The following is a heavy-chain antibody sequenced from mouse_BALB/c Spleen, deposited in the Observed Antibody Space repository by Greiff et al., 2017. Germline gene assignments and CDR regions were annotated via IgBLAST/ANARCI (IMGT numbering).Heavy chain of an antibody. CDR3: ARELRYAMDY. CDR2: ISSGSSTI. V-gene: IGHV5-17*02. D-gene: IGHD1-1*01. CDR1: GFTFSSFG. J-gene: IGHJ4*01. Sequence: EVKLVESGGGLVQPGGSRKLSCAASGFTFSSFGMHWVRQAPEKGLEWVAYISSGSSTIYYADTVKGRFTISRDNPKNTLFLQMTSLRSEDTAMYYCARELRYAMDYWGQGTSVTVSS.